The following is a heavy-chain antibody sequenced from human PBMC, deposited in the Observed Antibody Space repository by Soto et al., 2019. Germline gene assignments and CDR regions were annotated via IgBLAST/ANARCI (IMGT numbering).Heavy chain of an antibody. CDR1: GFTFSSYG. V-gene: IGHV3-30*18. Sequence: GGSLRLSCAASGFTFSSYGMHWVRQAPGKGLEWVAVISYDGSNKYYADSVKGRFTISRDNSKNTLYLQMNSLRAEDTAVYYCAKGPLYSSGWYGEFDYWGQGTLVTVSS. D-gene: IGHD6-19*01. CDR2: ISYDGSNK. CDR3: AKGPLYSSGWYGEFDY. J-gene: IGHJ4*02.